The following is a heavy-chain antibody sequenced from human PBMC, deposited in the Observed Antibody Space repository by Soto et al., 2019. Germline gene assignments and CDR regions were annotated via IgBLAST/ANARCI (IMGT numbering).Heavy chain of an antibody. CDR2: IWYDGSNK. D-gene: IGHD3-3*01. CDR3: ARGEEEWLWRAVYYYYGMDV. Sequence: QPGGSLRLSCAASGFTFSSYGMHWVRQAPGKGLEWVAVIWYDGSNKYYADSVKGRFTISRDNSKNTLYLQMNSLRAEDTAVYYCARGEEEWLWRAVYYYYGMDVWGQGTTVTVSS. V-gene: IGHV3-33*01. J-gene: IGHJ6*02. CDR1: GFTFSSYG.